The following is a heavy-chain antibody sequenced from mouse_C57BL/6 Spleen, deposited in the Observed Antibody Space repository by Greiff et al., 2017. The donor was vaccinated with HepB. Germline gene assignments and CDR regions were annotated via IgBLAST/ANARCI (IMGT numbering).Heavy chain of an antibody. Sequence: EVQLEESGGDLVKPGGSLKLSCAASGFTFSSYGMSWVRQTPDKRLEWVANISSGGSYTCYTDSVKGRFTISRDTAKNTLYLQMSSLKSEDTAMYYCARHSSNSVYFDFWGPGTTVTVSS. J-gene: IGHJ1*01. CDR2: ISSGGSYT. V-gene: IGHV5-6*01. CDR3: ARHSSNSVYFDF. CDR1: GFTFSSYG. D-gene: IGHD2-5*01.